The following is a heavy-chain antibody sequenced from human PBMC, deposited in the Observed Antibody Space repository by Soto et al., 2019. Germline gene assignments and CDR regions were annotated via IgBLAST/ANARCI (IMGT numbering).Heavy chain of an antibody. Sequence: QVQLQESGPGLVKPSETLSLTCTVSGGSISSYYWSWIRQPPGKGLEWIGYIYYSGSTNYNPSFKSRVTISVDTSKIPFSRKLSSVTAADTAVYYCARRYGGTFDYWGQGTLVTVSS. CDR2: IYYSGST. D-gene: IGHD2-15*01. V-gene: IGHV4-59*08. CDR1: GGSISSYY. J-gene: IGHJ4*02. CDR3: ARRYGGTFDY.